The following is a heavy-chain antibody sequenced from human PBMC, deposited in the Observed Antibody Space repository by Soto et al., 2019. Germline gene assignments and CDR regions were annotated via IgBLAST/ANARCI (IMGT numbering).Heavy chain of an antibody. Sequence: VQLVESGGGLIQPGGSLRLSCVASGFTVSSNHMTWVRQAPGRGPEWVSTVYPGGNTYYADSVKGRFTISRDNSQNMVYLQMNSLRAEDTAVYYCARGVDRAKAGYWGQGTLVTVSS. CDR3: ARGVDRAKAGY. D-gene: IGHD5-18*01. J-gene: IGHJ4*02. V-gene: IGHV3-53*01. CDR2: VYPGGNT. CDR1: GFTVSSNH.